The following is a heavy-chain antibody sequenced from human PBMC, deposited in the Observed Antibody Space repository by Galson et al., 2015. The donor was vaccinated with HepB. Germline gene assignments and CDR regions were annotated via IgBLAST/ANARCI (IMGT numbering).Heavy chain of an antibody. Sequence: SLRLSCAASGFTFSSYGMHWVRQAPGKGLEWVAVISYDGSNKYYADSVKGRFTISRDNSKNTLYLQMNSLRAEDTAVYYCAKLYSSSSTLPRIDIWGQGTMVTVSS. V-gene: IGHV3-30*18. J-gene: IGHJ3*02. D-gene: IGHD6-6*01. CDR1: GFTFSSYG. CDR3: AKLYSSSSTLPRIDI. CDR2: ISYDGSNK.